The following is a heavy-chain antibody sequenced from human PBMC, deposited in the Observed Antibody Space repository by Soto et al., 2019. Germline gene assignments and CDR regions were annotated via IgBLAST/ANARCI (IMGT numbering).Heavy chain of an antibody. D-gene: IGHD6-6*01. Sequence: SETLSLTCTVSGGSVSSGSYYWSWIRQPPGKGLEWIGYIYYSGSTNYNPSLKSRVTISVDTSKNQFSLKLSSVTAADTAVYYCARGGYSSSSEDYWGQGTLVTVSS. CDR2: IYYSGST. V-gene: IGHV4-61*01. CDR1: GGSVSSGSYY. J-gene: IGHJ4*02. CDR3: ARGGYSSSSEDY.